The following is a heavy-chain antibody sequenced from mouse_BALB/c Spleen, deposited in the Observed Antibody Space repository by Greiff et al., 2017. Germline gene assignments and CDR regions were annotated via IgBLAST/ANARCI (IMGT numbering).Heavy chain of an antibody. D-gene: IGHD1-1*01. Sequence: EVQLVESGGGLVQPGGSLKLSCAASGFTFSSYGMSWVRQTPDKRLELVATINSNGGSTYYPDSVKGRFTISRDNAKNTLYLQMSSLKSEDTAMYYCARKRSSYWFAYWGQGTLVTVSA. CDR2: INSNGGST. V-gene: IGHV5-6-3*01. CDR3: ARKRSSYWFAY. J-gene: IGHJ3*01. CDR1: GFTFSSYG.